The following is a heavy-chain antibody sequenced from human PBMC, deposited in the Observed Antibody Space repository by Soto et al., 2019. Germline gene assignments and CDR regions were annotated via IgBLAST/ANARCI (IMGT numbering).Heavy chain of an antibody. J-gene: IGHJ6*02. D-gene: IGHD6-19*01. CDR1: GFTFGDYA. CDR3: TREPPCIAVAGAKYYYGMDV. V-gene: IGHV3-49*03. Sequence: GGSLRLSCTASGFTFGDYAMSWFRQAPGKGLEWVGFIRSKAYGGTTEYAASVKGRFTISRDDSKSIAYLQMNSLKTEDTAVYYCTREPPCIAVAGAKYYYGMDVWGQGNTVTVSS. CDR2: IRSKAYGGTT.